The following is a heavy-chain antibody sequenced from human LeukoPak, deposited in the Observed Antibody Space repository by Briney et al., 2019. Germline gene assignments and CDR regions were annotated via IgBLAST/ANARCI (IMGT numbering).Heavy chain of an antibody. Sequence: PSETLSLTCTVSGGSISSSSYYWGWIRQPPGKGLEWIGSIYYSGSTYYNPSLKSRVTISVDTSKNQFSLNLSSVTAADTAVYYCARGGSFCSGGSCYFGTWFDPWGQGTLVTVSS. CDR1: GGSISSSSYY. CDR3: ARGGSFCSGGSCYFGTWFDP. D-gene: IGHD2-15*01. CDR2: IYYSGST. V-gene: IGHV4-39*07. J-gene: IGHJ5*02.